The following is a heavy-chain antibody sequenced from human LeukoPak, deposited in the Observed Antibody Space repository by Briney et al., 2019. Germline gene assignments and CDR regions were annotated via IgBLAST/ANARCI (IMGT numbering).Heavy chain of an antibody. V-gene: IGHV3-30*04. J-gene: IGHJ4*02. CDR1: GFTFSSYA. D-gene: IGHD3-3*01. Sequence: GGSLRLSCAASGFTFSSYAMHWVRQAPGKGLEWVAVISYDGSNKYYADSVKGRFTISRDNSKNMLYLQMNSLRAEDTAVYYCARGGKRAILRFLEWLPGHDYWGQGTLVTVSS. CDR3: ARGGKRAILRFLEWLPGHDY. CDR2: ISYDGSNK.